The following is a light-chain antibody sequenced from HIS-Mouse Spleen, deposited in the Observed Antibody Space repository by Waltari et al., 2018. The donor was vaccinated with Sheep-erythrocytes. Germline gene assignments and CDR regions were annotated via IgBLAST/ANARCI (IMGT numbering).Light chain of an antibody. CDR2: QDS. V-gene: IGLV3-1*01. CDR1: KLGVKY. CDR3: QAWDSSTEV. J-gene: IGLJ2*01. Sequence: SYELTQPPSVSVSPGQTASIPCSGDKLGVKYACWYQQKPGQSPVLVIYQDSKRPSGIPERFSGSNSGNTATLTISGTQAMDEADYYCQAWDSSTEVFGGGTKLTVL.